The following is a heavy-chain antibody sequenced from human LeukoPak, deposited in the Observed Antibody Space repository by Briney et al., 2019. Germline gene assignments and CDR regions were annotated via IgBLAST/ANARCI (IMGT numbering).Heavy chain of an antibody. J-gene: IGHJ4*02. CDR2: ISAYNGNT. D-gene: IGHD3-10*01. Sequence: GSSVKVSCKASGGTLSSYAISWVRQAPGQGLEWMGWISAYNGNTNYAQKLQGRVTMTTDTSTSTAYMELRSLRSDDTAVYYCARSQRYYGSGSYCLLHWGQGTLVTVSS. V-gene: IGHV1-18*01. CDR3: ARSQRYYGSGSYCLLH. CDR1: GGTLSSYA.